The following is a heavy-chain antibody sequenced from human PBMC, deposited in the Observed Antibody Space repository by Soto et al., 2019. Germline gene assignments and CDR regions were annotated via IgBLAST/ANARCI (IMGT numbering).Heavy chain of an antibody. CDR3: ALNKYSGYDLGY. J-gene: IGHJ4*02. CDR2: ISGSGGST. V-gene: IGHV3-23*01. D-gene: IGHD5-12*01. CDR1: GFTFSSYA. Sequence: GGSLRLSCAASGFTFSSYAMSWVRQAPGKGLEWVSAISGSGGSTYYADSVKGRFTISRDNSKNTLYLQMNSLRAEDTAVYYCALNKYSGYDLGYWGQGTLVTVSS.